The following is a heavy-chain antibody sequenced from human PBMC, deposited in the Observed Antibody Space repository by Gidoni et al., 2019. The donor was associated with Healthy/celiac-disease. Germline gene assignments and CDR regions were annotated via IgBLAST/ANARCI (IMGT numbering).Heavy chain of an antibody. V-gene: IGHV1-18*04. CDR1: GYTFTSYG. CDR3: ARALIRGFGVNWFDP. Sequence: QVQLVQSGAEVKKPGASVKVSCTASGYTFTSYGISWVRQAPGQGREWMGWISAYNGNTNDAQKLRGRVTMTTDTSTSTAYMELRSLRSDDTAVYYCARALIRGFGVNWFDPWGQGTLVTVSS. CDR2: ISAYNGNT. D-gene: IGHD3-10*01. J-gene: IGHJ5*02.